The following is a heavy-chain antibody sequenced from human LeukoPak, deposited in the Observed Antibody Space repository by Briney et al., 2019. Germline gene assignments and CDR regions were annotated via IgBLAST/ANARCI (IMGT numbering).Heavy chain of an antibody. CDR2: ISGSGGST. D-gene: IGHD2-2*01. CDR1: GFTFSSYA. V-gene: IGHV3-23*01. J-gene: IGHJ5*02. Sequence: GGSLRLSCAASGFTFSSYAMSWVRQAPGKGLEWVSAISGSGGSTYYADSVKGRFTISRDNSKNTLYLQMNSLRAEDTAIYFCAKSPCSSNVCYRPRADTWFDPWGQGTLVTVSS. CDR3: AKSPCSSNVCYRPRADTWFDP.